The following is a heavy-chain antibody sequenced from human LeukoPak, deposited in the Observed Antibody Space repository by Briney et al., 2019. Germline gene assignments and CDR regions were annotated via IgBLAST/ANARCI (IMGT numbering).Heavy chain of an antibody. D-gene: IGHD2-2*01. J-gene: IGHJ6*03. CDR3: ASTHCSSTSCPMDV. Sequence: SETLSLTCTVSGGSISSYYWSWIRQPPGKGLEWIGEINHSGSTNYNPSLKSRVTISVDTSKNQFSLKLSSVTAADTAVYYCASTHCSSTSCPMDVWGKGTTVTVSS. CDR1: GGSISSYY. CDR2: INHSGST. V-gene: IGHV4-34*01.